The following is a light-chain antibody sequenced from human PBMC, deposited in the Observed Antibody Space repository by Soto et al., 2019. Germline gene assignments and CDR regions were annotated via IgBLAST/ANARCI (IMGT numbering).Light chain of an antibody. CDR1: SSNIGSNY. Sequence: QSVLTQPPSASGTPGQRVTISCSGSSSNIGSNYVYWYQQLPGKAPKLLIYRNNQRPSGVPDRFSGSKSGTSASLAISGLRSEDEADYYCATWDDSLSVNWVFGGGTKVTVL. V-gene: IGLV1-47*01. J-gene: IGLJ3*02. CDR2: RNN. CDR3: ATWDDSLSVNWV.